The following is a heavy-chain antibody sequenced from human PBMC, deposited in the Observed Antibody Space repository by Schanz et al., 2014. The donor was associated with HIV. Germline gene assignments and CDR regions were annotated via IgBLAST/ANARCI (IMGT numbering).Heavy chain of an antibody. CDR2: ISGTDGSR. V-gene: IGHV3-23*01. CDR1: GFTFSSYA. D-gene: IGHD6-6*01. Sequence: EVQLLESGGGLVQPGGSLRLSCAASGFTFSSYAMSWVRQAPGKGLEWVSGISGTDGSRSYADSVKGRFTISRDNSRNTLSLEMNSLRAEDTALYYCATTLYPYTSSSDYYYGMDVWGQGTTVTVSS. J-gene: IGHJ6*02. CDR3: ATTLYPYTSSSDYYYGMDV.